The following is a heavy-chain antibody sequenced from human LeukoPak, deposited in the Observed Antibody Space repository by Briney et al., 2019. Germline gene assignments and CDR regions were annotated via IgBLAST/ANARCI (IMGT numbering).Heavy chain of an antibody. CDR1: GGSISSSSYY. CDR2: IYYSGST. J-gene: IGHJ4*02. CDR3: ASRQQWLVRSRPWDY. V-gene: IGHV4-39*07. D-gene: IGHD6-19*01. Sequence: KPSETLSLTCTVSGGSISSSSYYWGWIRQPPGKGLEWIGSIYYSGSTYYNPSLKSRVTISVDTSKNQFSLKLSSVTAADTAVYYCASRQQWLVRSRPWDYWGQGTLVTVSS.